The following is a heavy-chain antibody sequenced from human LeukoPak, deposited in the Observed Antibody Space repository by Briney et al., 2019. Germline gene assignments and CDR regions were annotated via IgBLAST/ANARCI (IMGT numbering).Heavy chain of an antibody. CDR2: ISSDGSST. D-gene: IGHD1-26*01. Sequence: GGSLTLSCAVSGFTFSNYWMHWVRQAPGKGLVWVSCISSDGSSTNYADSVKGRFSISRDNAKNTLYLHMNSLRAEDTALYYCARPMISVMSVGADFWGQGSSGRVSS. J-gene: IGHJ4*02. V-gene: IGHV3-74*01. CDR1: GFTFSNYW. CDR3: ARPMISVMSVGADF.